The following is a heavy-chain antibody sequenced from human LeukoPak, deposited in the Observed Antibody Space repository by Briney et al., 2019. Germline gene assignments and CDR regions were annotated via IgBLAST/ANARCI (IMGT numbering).Heavy chain of an antibody. CDR1: GDSISSYY. CDR3: ARTYSGSHTSYFSF. J-gene: IGHJ4*02. D-gene: IGHD1-26*01. Sequence: PSETLSPACTVSGDSISSYYWSWIRQSPGKGLEWIGFIYYSGSTNYNPSLKSRVTISVDTSKKQFSLKLTSATAADTAVYYCARTYSGSHTSYFSFWGQGTLVTVSS. V-gene: IGHV4-59*01. CDR2: IYYSGST.